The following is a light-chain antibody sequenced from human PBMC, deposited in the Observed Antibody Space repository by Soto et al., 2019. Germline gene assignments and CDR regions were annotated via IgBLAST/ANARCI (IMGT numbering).Light chain of an antibody. CDR1: STDVGDSNH. CDR3: QSYDSTLSARYV. V-gene: IGLV2-14*01. Sequence: QSVLTQPASVSGSPGQSITISCTGTSTDVGDSNHVSWYQHHPGKAPKLIIYEVSYRPSGVSNRFSGSKSAYTASLTISGLQAEDEADYYCQSYDSTLSARYVFGTGTKLTVL. CDR2: EVS. J-gene: IGLJ1*01.